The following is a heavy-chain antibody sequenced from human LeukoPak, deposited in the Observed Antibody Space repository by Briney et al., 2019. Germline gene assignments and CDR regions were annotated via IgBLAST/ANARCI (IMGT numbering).Heavy chain of an antibody. V-gene: IGHV3-23*01. J-gene: IGHJ6*03. CDR3: ARSYGDYYYYYMDV. D-gene: IGHD4-17*01. CDR1: RFTFSSYA. Sequence: PGGYLRLSCAASRFTFSSYAMRWVRQAPGKGLEWVSAISVGGDSTYYADSVKGRFTISRDNSKNTLYLQMNSLRAEDTAVYYCARSYGDYYYYYMDVWGKGTTVTVSS. CDR2: ISVGGDST.